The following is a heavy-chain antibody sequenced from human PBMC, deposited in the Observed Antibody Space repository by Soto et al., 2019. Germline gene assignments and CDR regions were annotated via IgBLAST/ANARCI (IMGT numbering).Heavy chain of an antibody. CDR2: INPSGGST. CDR1: GYTFTSYY. V-gene: IGHV1-46*01. D-gene: IGHD5-18*01. J-gene: IGHJ4*02. CDR3: ARDGNSYGYDYYFDY. Sequence: ASVKVSCKASGYTFTSYYMHWVRQAPGQGLEWMGIINPSGGSTSYAQKFQGRVTMTRDTSTGTVYMELSSLRSEDTAVYYCARDGNSYGYDYYFDYWGQGTLVTVSS.